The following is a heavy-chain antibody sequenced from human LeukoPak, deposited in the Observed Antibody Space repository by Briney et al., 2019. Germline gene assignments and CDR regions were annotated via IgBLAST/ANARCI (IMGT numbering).Heavy chain of an antibody. D-gene: IGHD2-2*01. J-gene: IGHJ5*02. CDR3: ASLYHNWFDP. Sequence: SVKVSCKASGGTFSNYAIYWVRQAPGQGLEWMGRIIPILDITNYAQNFQGRVTITADKSTSTVYMELSSLRSDDTAVYYCASLYHNWFDPWGQGTLVTVSS. V-gene: IGHV1-69*04. CDR2: IIPILDIT. CDR1: GGTFSNYA.